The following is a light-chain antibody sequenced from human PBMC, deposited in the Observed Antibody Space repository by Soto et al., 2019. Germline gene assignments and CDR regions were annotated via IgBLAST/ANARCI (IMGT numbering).Light chain of an antibody. CDR3: RQYVSSLTWT. J-gene: IGKJ1*01. Sequence: EVVLTQSPGTVSLSPGERVTLSCRASQSVISNYLAWYQQRPGQAPRLLIYAASSRATGIPDRFRGSGSGTDFTHSISSLEPEDFAVYYCRQYVSSLTWTFGQGTMVE. V-gene: IGKV3-20*01. CDR1: QSVISNY. CDR2: AAS.